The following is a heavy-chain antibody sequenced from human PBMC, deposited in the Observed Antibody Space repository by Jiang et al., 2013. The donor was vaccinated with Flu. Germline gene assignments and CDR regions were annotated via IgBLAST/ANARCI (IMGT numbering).Heavy chain of an antibody. J-gene: IGHJ3*02. CDR1: GGSISSYY. V-gene: IGHV4-59*01. D-gene: IGHD3-22*01. CDR2: IYYSGST. Sequence: GSGLVKPSETLSLTCTVSGGSISSYYWSWIRQPPGKGLEWIGYIYYSGSTNYNPSLKSRVTISVDTSKNQFSLKLSSVTAADTAVYYCAREGNYYDSSGYQTGAFDIWGQGTMVTVSS. CDR3: AREGNYYDSSGYQTGAFDI.